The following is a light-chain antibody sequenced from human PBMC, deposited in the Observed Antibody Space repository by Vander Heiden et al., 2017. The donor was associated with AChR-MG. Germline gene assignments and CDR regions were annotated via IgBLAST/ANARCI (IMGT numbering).Light chain of an antibody. CDR2: DVT. Sequence: QSALTQPAPVSGSPGQTITISCTGSDNDVGGYNFVSWYQHHPGKAPRLIIYDVTNRPSGVPFRFSASKSGNTASLTISGLQAEDEADYYCTSYTRDATLVFGGGTKLTVL. CDR1: DNDVGGYNF. V-gene: IGLV2-14*03. J-gene: IGLJ2*01. CDR3: TSYTRDATLV.